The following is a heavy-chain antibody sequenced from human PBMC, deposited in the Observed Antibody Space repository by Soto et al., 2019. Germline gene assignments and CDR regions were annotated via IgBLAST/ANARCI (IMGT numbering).Heavy chain of an antibody. V-gene: IGHV3-53*01. CDR2: IYSGGST. D-gene: IGHD4-17*01. Sequence: GGALRLSSAASGFAVSRNYMSWIRQAPGKGLEWVSVIYSGGSTYYADSVKGRFTISRDNSKNTLYLQMNSLRAEDTAVYYCARVGLRAYYGMDVWGQGTTVTVSS. J-gene: IGHJ6*02. CDR3: ARVGLRAYYGMDV. CDR1: GFAVSRNY.